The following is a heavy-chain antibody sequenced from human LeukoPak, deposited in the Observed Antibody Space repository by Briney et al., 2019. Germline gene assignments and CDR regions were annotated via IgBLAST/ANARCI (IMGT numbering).Heavy chain of an antibody. CDR3: ARDPGYYYYGMDV. V-gene: IGHV1-69*04. CDR1: GGTFSSYA. CDR2: IIPILGIA. Sequence: ASVKVSCKASGGTFSSYAISWVRQAPGQGLEWMGRIIPILGIANYAQKVQGRVTITADKSTSTAYMELSSLRSEDTAVYYCARDPGYYYYGMDVWGQGTTVTVSS. J-gene: IGHJ6*02.